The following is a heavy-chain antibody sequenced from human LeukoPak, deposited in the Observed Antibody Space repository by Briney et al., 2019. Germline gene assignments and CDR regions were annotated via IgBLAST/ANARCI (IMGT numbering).Heavy chain of an antibody. Sequence: GESLKISCKGSGYSFTSYWIGWVRQMPGKGLEWMGIIYPGDSDTRYSPSFQGQVTISADKSISTAYLQWSSLKASDTAMYYCARWLAAAGRSRFDYYYYYMDVWGKGTTVTISS. V-gene: IGHV5-51*01. CDR1: GYSFTSYW. D-gene: IGHD6-13*01. J-gene: IGHJ6*03. CDR2: IYPGDSDT. CDR3: ARWLAAAGRSRFDYYYYYMDV.